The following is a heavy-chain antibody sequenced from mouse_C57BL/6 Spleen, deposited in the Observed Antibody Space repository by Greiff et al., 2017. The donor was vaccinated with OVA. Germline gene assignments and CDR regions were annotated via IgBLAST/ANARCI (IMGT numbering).Heavy chain of an antibody. Sequence: EVQLQESVAELVRPGASVKLSCTASGFNIKNTYMHWVKQRPEQGLEWIGRIDPANGNTKYAPKFQGKATITADTSSNTAYLQLSSLTSEDTAIYYCASDITTVVVPFDDWGQGTTLTVSS. CDR3: ASDITTVVVPFDD. CDR1: GFNIKNTY. D-gene: IGHD1-1*01. CDR2: IDPANGNT. J-gene: IGHJ2*01. V-gene: IGHV14-3*01.